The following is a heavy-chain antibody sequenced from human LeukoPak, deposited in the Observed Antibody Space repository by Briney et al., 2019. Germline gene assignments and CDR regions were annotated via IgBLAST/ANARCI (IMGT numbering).Heavy chain of an antibody. J-gene: IGHJ6*02. D-gene: IGHD2-2*01. V-gene: IGHV3-20*04. Sequence: PGGSPRLSCAASGFTFDDYGMSWVRQAPGKGLEWVSGINWNGGSTGYADSVKGRFTISRDNAKNSLYLQMNSLRAEDTALYYCARDYCSSTSFGCYYGMDVWGQGTTVTVSS. CDR3: ARDYCSSTSFGCYYGMDV. CDR1: GFTFDDYG. CDR2: INWNGGST.